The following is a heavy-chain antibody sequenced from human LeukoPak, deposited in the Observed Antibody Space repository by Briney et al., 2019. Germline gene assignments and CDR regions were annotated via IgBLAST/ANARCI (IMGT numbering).Heavy chain of an antibody. D-gene: IGHD6-6*01. J-gene: IGHJ4*02. V-gene: IGHV1-46*01. CDR2: INPSGGSP. CDR3: ARGHRIAARGDYFAY. Sequence: ASVKVSCKASGYTVTDYYMHWVRQDPGQGLEWMGVINPSGGSPTYTQKFQGRDTMTSDTSTSTVYMELSSLRSEDTAVYFCARGHRIAARGDYFAYWGQGTLVTVSS. CDR1: GYTVTDYY.